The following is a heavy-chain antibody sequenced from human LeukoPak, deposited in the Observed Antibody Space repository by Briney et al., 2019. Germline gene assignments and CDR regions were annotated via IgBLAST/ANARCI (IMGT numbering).Heavy chain of an antibody. J-gene: IGHJ4*02. CDR3: ARNSDDSSGYYPYYFDY. V-gene: IGHV3-21*01. CDR2: ISSSISYK. Sequence: GGTLRLSCAASGFTLSSYSTNWVRHAPGKGLEWVSSISSSISYKYYAVSVKGRFTISRDNAKNSLFLQMNSLRPEDTAVYYCARNSDDSSGYYPYYFDYWGQGTLVTVSS. CDR1: GFTLSSYS. D-gene: IGHD3-22*01.